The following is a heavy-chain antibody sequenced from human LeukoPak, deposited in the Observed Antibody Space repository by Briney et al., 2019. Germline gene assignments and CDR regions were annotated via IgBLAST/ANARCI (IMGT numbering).Heavy chain of an antibody. V-gene: IGHV3-9*01. Sequence: GGSLRLSCAASGFTFDDYAMHWVRHAPGKGLEWVSGISWNSGSIGYADSVKGRFTISRDNAKNSLYLQMNSLRAEDTALYYCAKDYYGSGSYYSPDYWGQGTLVTVSS. J-gene: IGHJ4*02. CDR2: ISWNSGSI. D-gene: IGHD3-10*01. CDR3: AKDYYGSGSYYSPDY. CDR1: GFTFDDYA.